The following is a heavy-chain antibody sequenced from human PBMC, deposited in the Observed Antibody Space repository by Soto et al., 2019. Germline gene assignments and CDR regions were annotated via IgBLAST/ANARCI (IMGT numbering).Heavy chain of an antibody. CDR1: GGSLSSSSYY. Sequence: SETLSLTCTVSGGSLSSSSYYWGWIRQPPGKGLEWIGSIYYSGSTNYNPSLTSRVTISVDTSKNQFSLKLSSVTAADTAVYYCARHRYSYGVYYFDYWGQGTLVTVSS. CDR2: IYYSGST. J-gene: IGHJ4*02. CDR3: ARHRYSYGVYYFDY. V-gene: IGHV4-39*01. D-gene: IGHD5-18*01.